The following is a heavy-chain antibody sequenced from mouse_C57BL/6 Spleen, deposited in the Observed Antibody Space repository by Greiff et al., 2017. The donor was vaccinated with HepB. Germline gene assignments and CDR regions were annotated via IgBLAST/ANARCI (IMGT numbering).Heavy chain of an antibody. CDR3: TRYYYGSTGYFDY. CDR1: GYTFTDYE. D-gene: IGHD1-1*01. Sequence: QVQLKQSGAELVRPGASVTLSCKASGYTFTDYEMHWVKQTPVHGLEWIGAIDPETGGTAYNQKFKGKAILTADKSSSTAYMELRSLTSEDSAVYYCTRYYYGSTGYFDYWGQGTTLTVSS. CDR2: IDPETGGT. J-gene: IGHJ2*01. V-gene: IGHV1-15*01.